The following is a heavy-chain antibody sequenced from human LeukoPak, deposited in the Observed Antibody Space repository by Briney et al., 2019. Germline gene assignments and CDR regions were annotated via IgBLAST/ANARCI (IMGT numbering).Heavy chain of an antibody. D-gene: IGHD3-3*01. CDR1: GGTFSSYA. CDR2: ISAYNGNT. V-gene: IGHV1-18*01. J-gene: IGHJ6*02. Sequence: ASVKVSCRASGGTFSSYAISWVRQAPGQGLEWMGWISAYNGNTNYAQKLQGRVTMTTDTSTSTAYMELRSLRSDDTAVYYCARGRRELSYYDFWSVYQYYYGMDVWGQGTTVTVSS. CDR3: ARGRRELSYYDFWSVYQYYYGMDV.